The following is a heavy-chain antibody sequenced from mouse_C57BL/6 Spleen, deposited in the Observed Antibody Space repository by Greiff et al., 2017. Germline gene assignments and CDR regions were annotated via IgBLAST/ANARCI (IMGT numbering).Heavy chain of an antibody. J-gene: IGHJ3*01. CDR3: ARSGGGYNTFAY. Sequence: QVQLQQSGAELVKPGASVKLSCTASGYTFTSYWMPWVQQRPGRGLEWIGRFDPNSGGTKYNEQFKSKATLTVDKAASTAYMQLSSLTSEDSAVYYCARSGGGYNTFAYWGQGTLVTVSA. CDR2: FDPNSGGT. D-gene: IGHD1-1*02. V-gene: IGHV1-72*01. CDR1: GYTFTSYW.